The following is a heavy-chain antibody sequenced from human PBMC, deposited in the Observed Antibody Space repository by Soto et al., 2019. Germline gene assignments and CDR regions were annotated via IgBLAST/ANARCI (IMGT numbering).Heavy chain of an antibody. CDR3: ARAEYCSGGSCYGHWYFDL. Sequence: QVQLQQWGAGLLKPSESLSLTCAVYGGSFSGYYWSWIRQPPGKGLEWIGEINHSGSTNYNPSLNCRVTLPVATAKSQFSLKLSPVTAADTPVYYCARAEYCSGGSCYGHWYFDLWGRGTLVTVSS. V-gene: IGHV4-34*01. CDR2: INHSGST. CDR1: GGSFSGYY. D-gene: IGHD2-15*01. J-gene: IGHJ2*01.